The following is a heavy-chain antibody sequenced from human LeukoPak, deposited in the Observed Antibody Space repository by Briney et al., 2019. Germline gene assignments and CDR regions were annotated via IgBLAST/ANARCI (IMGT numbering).Heavy chain of an antibody. Sequence: PGGSLRLSCAASGFTVSSNYMSWVRQAPGKGLQWVSLIDSGGSTYFADSVKGRFTISRDTSKNTLYLQMNSLRDEDTAVYYCARRAPTVTYYYYYYMDVWGKGTTVTVSS. D-gene: IGHD4-11*01. V-gene: IGHV3-53*01. CDR2: IDSGGST. CDR1: GFTVSSNY. J-gene: IGHJ6*03. CDR3: ARRAPTVTYYYYYYMDV.